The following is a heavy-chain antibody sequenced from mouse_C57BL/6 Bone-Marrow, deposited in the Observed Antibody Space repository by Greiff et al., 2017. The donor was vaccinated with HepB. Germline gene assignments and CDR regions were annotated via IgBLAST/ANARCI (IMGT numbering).Heavy chain of an antibody. CDR2: INPSTGGT. V-gene: IGHV1-42*01. D-gene: IGHD2-3*01. CDR3: ARSDGYYFAWFAY. J-gene: IGHJ3*01. CDR1: GYSFTGYY. Sequence: VQLQQSGPELVKPGASVKISCKASGYSFTGYYMNWVKQSPEKSLEWIGEINPSTGGTTYNQKFKAKATLTVDKSSSTAYMQLKSLTSEYSAVYYCARSDGYYFAWFAYWGQGTLVTVSA.